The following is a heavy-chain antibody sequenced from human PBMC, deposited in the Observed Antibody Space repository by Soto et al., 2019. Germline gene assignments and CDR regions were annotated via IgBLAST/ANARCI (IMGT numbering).Heavy chain of an antibody. CDR2: IWYDGSNK. V-gene: IGHV3-33*01. D-gene: IGHD2-2*01. Sequence: QVQLVESGGGVVQPGRSLRLSCAASGFTFSSYGMHWVRQAPGKGLEWVAVIWYDGSNKYYADSVKGRFTISRDNSKNTLYLQMNSLRAEDTAVYYCARGLVVPAAMQYYYYYYIDVWGKGTTVTVSS. J-gene: IGHJ6*03. CDR3: ARGLVVPAAMQYYYYYYIDV. CDR1: GFTFSSYG.